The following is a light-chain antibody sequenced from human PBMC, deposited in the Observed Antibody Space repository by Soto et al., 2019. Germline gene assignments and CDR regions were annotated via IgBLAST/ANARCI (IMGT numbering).Light chain of an antibody. CDR3: QQYNNWPIT. J-gene: IGKJ5*01. CDR2: GAS. V-gene: IGKV3-15*01. Sequence: EIVMTQSPATVSVSPGERATLCCRASQSVSSNLAWYQQKPGQAPRLLIYGASTRATGIPARFSGSGSGTEFTLTISSLQSEDFAVYYCQQYNNWPITFGQGTRLEIK. CDR1: QSVSSN.